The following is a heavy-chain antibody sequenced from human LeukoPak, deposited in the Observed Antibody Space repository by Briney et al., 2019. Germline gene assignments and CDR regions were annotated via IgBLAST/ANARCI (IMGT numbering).Heavy chain of an antibody. CDR2: ISWNSNSI. CDR1: GFTFYDYA. Sequence: GGSLRLSCAASGFTFYDYAMYWVRQAPGKGPEWVAHISWNSNSIDYADSVKGRFTISRDNAKNSLYPQMNSLRVEDTALYYCAKGGQTSDGSGVMDVWGQGTTVTVSS. D-gene: IGHD3-10*01. J-gene: IGHJ6*02. CDR3: AKGGQTSDGSGVMDV. V-gene: IGHV3-9*01.